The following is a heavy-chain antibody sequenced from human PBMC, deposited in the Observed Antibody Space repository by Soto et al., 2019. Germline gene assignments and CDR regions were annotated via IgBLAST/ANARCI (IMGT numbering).Heavy chain of an antibody. Sequence: VQLVESGGGLVKPGGSLRLSCAASGFTFSSYSMNWVRQAPGKGLEWVSSISSSSSYIYYADSVKGRFTISRDNAKNSLYLQMNSLRAEDTAVYYCARDQGAGGGNSLDYWGQGTLVTVSS. V-gene: IGHV3-21*01. CDR2: ISSSSSYI. J-gene: IGHJ4*02. CDR1: GFTFSSYS. CDR3: ARDQGAGGGNSLDY. D-gene: IGHD2-21*02.